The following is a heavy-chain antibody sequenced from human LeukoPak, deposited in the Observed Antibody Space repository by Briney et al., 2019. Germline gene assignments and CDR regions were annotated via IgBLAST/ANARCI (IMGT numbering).Heavy chain of an antibody. J-gene: IGHJ4*02. CDR2: FDPEDGET. V-gene: IGHV1-24*01. CDR3: ATVRYYYGSGSYYCLDY. CDR1: GYTLTELS. Sequence: ASVKVSCKVSGYTLTELSMHWVRQAPGKGLEWMGGFDPEDGETIYAQKFQGRVTMTEDTSTDTAYMELSSLRSEDTAVYYCATVRYYYGSGSYYCLDYWGQGTLVTVSS. D-gene: IGHD3-10*01.